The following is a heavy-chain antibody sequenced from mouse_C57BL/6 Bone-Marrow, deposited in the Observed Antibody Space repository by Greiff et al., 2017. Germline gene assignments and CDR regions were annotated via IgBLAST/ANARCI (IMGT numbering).Heavy chain of an antibody. CDR1: GSTFSSYA. V-gene: IGHV5-4*01. J-gene: IGHJ4*01. CDR2: ISDGGSYT. CDR3: ARLDYYAMDY. Sequence: EVQVVESGAGLVKPGGSLKLSCAASGSTFSSYAMSWVRQTPEKRLEWVATISDGGSYTYYPDNVKGRYTIASDNAKNNLYLQMSHLKSEDTAMYYCARLDYYAMDYWGQGTSVTVSS.